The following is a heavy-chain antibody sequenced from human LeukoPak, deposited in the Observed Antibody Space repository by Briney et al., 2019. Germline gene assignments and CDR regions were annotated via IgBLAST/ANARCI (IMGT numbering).Heavy chain of an antibody. V-gene: IGHV3-11*01. CDR3: ARLDDYYFDY. Sequence: PGGSLRLSCAASGFTFSDYYMSWIRQAPGKGLEWVAYISSSGSNIYYADSVKGRFTISRDNAKNSLYLQMSSLRAEGTAVYYCARLDDYYFDYWGQGTLVTVSS. CDR2: ISSSGSNI. J-gene: IGHJ4*02. CDR1: GFTFSDYY. D-gene: IGHD3-3*01.